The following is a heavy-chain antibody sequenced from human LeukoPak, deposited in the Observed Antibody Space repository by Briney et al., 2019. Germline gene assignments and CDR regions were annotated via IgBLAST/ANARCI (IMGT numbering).Heavy chain of an antibody. CDR1: GYTFISYG. V-gene: IGHV1-18*01. D-gene: IGHD6-13*01. CDR3: ATLSGIAAAGTRWFDP. CDR2: ISAYNGNT. Sequence: ASVKVSCKASGYTFISYGISWVRQAPGQGLEWMGWISAYNGNTNYAQKLQGRVTMTTDTSTSTAYMELRSLRSDDTAVYYCATLSGIAAAGTRWFDPWGQGTLVTVSS. J-gene: IGHJ5*02.